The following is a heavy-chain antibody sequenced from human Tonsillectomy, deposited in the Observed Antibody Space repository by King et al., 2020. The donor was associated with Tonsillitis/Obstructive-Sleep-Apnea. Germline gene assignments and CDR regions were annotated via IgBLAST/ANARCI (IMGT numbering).Heavy chain of an antibody. Sequence: VQLQESGPGLVKPSETLSLNCTVSGGSISSYYWSWIRQPPGKGLEWIGYIYYSGSTNYNPSLKSRVTISVDTSMNQFSLKLSSVTAADTAVYYCARHGGYCSSTSCDYYYYVMDVWGQGTTVTVSS. D-gene: IGHD2-2*03. CDR2: IYYSGST. CDR1: GGSISSYY. CDR3: ARHGGYCSSTSCDYYYYVMDV. V-gene: IGHV4-59*08. J-gene: IGHJ6*02.